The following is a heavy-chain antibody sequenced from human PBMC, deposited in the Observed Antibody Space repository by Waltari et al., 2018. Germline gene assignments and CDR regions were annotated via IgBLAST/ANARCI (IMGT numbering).Heavy chain of an antibody. D-gene: IGHD6-19*01. Sequence: EVQLLESGGGLVQPGGSLRLSCAASGFTFSSYAMSWVRQAPGKGLEWVSAISGRGGSTYYAESVKGRFTISRDNSKNTLYLQMNSLRAEDTAVYYCAKGQQWLLALFDYWGQGTLVTVSS. CDR3: AKGQQWLLALFDY. CDR1: GFTFSSYA. V-gene: IGHV3-23*01. CDR2: ISGRGGST. J-gene: IGHJ4*02.